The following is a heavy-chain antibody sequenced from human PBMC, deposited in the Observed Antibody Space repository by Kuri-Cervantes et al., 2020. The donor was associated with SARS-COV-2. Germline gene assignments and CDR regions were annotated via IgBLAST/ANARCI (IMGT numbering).Heavy chain of an antibody. J-gene: IGHJ4*02. D-gene: IGHD6-13*01. V-gene: IGHV4-39*07. CDR3: ARQYSSSWYGEGQFDY. CDR1: GDSIRSTNYY. CDR2: IYHSGST. Sequence: GSLRLSCSVSGDSIRSTNYYWGWIRQPPGKGLEWIGEIYHSGSTNYNPSLKSRVTMSVDKSKNQFSLKLSSVTAADTAVYYCARQYSSSWYGEGQFDYWGQGTLVTVSS.